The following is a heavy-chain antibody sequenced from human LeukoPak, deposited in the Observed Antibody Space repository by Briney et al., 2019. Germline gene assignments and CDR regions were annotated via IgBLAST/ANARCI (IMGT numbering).Heavy chain of an antibody. V-gene: IGHV3-15*01. CDR3: STLRGSSSQYFQH. CDR2: INSKIDGGTT. J-gene: IGHJ1*01. CDR1: GFTFINAW. D-gene: IGHD6-13*01. Sequence: PGGSLTLSCAASGFTFINAWMSWVRQAPGKGLEWVGRINSKIDGGTTDYAAPVKGRFTISRDDSKDTLYLQMDSLKTEDTDVYYCSTLRGSSSQYFQHWGQGTLVTVSS.